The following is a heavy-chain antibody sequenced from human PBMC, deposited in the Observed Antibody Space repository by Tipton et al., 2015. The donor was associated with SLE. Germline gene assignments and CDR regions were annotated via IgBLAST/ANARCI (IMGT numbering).Heavy chain of an antibody. V-gene: IGHV4-34*01. Sequence: TLSLTCAVYGRSFIGSYWTWIRQPPGKGLEWIGEINHSGSTNYNPSLKSRVTISGDTSKNQLSLKLTSVTAADTAVYYCARGVPSLYDFRRGSWVGPFDTWGQGTLVTVSS. CDR1: GRSFIGSY. CDR3: ARGVPSLYDFRRGSWVGPFDT. J-gene: IGHJ5*02. D-gene: IGHD3-3*01. CDR2: INHSGST.